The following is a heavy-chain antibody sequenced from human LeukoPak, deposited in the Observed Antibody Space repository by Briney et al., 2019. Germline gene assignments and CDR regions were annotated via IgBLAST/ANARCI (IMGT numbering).Heavy chain of an antibody. J-gene: IGHJ4*02. V-gene: IGHV4-31*03. D-gene: IGHD3-9*01. CDR2: IYYSGST. CDR1: GGSISGYY. CDR3: ARVPTGYYYYFDY. Sequence: PSETLSLTCTVSGGSISGYYWSWIRQHPEKGLEWIGYIYYSGSTYYNPSLKSRFTISVDTSKNHFSLKLSSVTAADTAVYYCARVPTGYYYYFDYWGQGTLVTVSS.